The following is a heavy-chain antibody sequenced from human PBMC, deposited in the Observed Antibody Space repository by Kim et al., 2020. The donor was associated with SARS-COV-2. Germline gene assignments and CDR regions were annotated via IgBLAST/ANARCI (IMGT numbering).Heavy chain of an antibody. V-gene: IGHV4-39*01. CDR3: ARNYGSGSHKGPVGWFDP. D-gene: IGHD3-10*01. CDR1: GGSISSSSYY. CDR2: IYYSGST. J-gene: IGHJ5*02. Sequence: SQTLSLTCTVSGGSISSSSYYWGWIRQPPGKGLEWIGSIYYSGSTYYNPSLKSRVTISVDTSKNQFSLKLSSVTAADTAVYYCARNYGSGSHKGPVGWFDPWGQGTLVTVSS.